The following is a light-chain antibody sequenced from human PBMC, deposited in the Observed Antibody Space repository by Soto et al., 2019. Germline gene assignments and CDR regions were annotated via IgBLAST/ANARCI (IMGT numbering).Light chain of an antibody. J-gene: IGKJ2*01. CDR3: QQRYNAPYT. V-gene: IGKV1-39*01. CDR2: SAA. Sequence: DIQMTQSPSSLSVSIGDSITITCRASQSIGTSLNWYPMKLGRAPKLLIYSAATLQSGAPSRFSGGGSGTDFTLTIKNLQPDVLATYSCQQRYNAPYTFGLATLLESK. CDR1: QSIGTS.